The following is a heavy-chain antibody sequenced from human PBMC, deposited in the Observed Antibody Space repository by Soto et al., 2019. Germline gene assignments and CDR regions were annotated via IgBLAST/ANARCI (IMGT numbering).Heavy chain of an antibody. CDR1: GGTFSSYA. J-gene: IGHJ1*01. Sequence: QVQLVQSGAEVKKPGSSVKVSCKASGGTFSSYAISWVRQAPGQGLEWMGGIIPIFGTANHAPKFQGRVTITADESTSTAYMELSSLRSEDTAVYYCARDNHDYGDHGYFQHWGQGTLVTVSS. CDR3: ARDNHDYGDHGYFQH. D-gene: IGHD4-17*01. V-gene: IGHV1-69*01. CDR2: IIPIFGTA.